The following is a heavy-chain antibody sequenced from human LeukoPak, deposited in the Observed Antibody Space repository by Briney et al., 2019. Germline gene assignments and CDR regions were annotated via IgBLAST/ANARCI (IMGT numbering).Heavy chain of an antibody. J-gene: IGHJ4*02. D-gene: IGHD2-15*01. CDR2: IYTSGST. Sequence: PSQTLSLTCTVSGGSISSGSYYWSWIRQPAGKGLEWIGRIYTSGSTNYNPSLKSRVTISVDTSKNQFSLKLSSVTAADTAVYYCARHPEVAHFDYWGQGTLVTVSS. CDR3: ARHPEVAHFDY. V-gene: IGHV4-61*02. CDR1: GGSISSGSYY.